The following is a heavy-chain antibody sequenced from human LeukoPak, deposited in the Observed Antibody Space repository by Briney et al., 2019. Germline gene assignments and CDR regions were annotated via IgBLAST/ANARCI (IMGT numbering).Heavy chain of an antibody. D-gene: IGHD5-18*01. CDR3: ARGPGYSYGSDY. J-gene: IGHJ4*02. V-gene: IGHV1-2*02. CDR1: GSTFTGYY. CDR2: INPNSGGT. Sequence: GASVKVSCKASGSTFTGYYMHWVRQAPGQGLERMGWINPNSGGTNYAQKFQGRVTMTRDTSISTAYMELSRLRSDDTAVYYCARGPGYSYGSDYWGQGTLVTVSS.